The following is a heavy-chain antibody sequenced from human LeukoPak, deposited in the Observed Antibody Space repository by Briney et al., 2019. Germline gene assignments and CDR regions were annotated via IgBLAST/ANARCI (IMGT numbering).Heavy chain of an antibody. CDR3: ARRRIAVAGTIDY. D-gene: IGHD6-19*01. CDR2: IIPIFGTA. V-gene: IGHV1-69*13. CDR1: GGTFSSYA. Sequence: SVKVSCKASGGTFSSYAISWVRQAPGQGLEWMGGIIPIFGTANYAQKFQGRVTITADESTSTAYMELSSLRSEDTAVYYCARRRIAVAGTIDYWGQGTLVTVSS. J-gene: IGHJ4*02.